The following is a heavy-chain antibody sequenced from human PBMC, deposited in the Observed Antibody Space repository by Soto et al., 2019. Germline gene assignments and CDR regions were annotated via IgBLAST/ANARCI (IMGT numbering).Heavy chain of an antibody. D-gene: IGHD5-18*01. V-gene: IGHV1-18*01. CDR1: GYTFTSYG. CDR3: ARYRGYSYGSIGYYYYGMDV. J-gene: IGHJ6*02. Sequence: ASVKVSCKASGYTFTSYGISWVRQAPGQGLEWMGWISAYNGNTNYAQKLQGRVTMTTDTSTSTAYMELRSLRSDDTAVYYCARYRGYSYGSIGYYYYGMDVWGQGTTVTVSS. CDR2: ISAYNGNT.